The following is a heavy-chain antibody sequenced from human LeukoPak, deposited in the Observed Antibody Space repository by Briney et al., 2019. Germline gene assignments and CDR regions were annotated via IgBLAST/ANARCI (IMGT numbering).Heavy chain of an antibody. D-gene: IGHD3-3*01. Sequence: QSGGSLRLSCAASGFTFSSYWMHWVRQAPGKGLVWVSRINSDGSSTSYADSVKGRFTISRDNAKNTLYLQMNSLRAEDTAVYYCATGHHGWDFLSGYSYYYYYYMDVWGKGTTVTVSS. J-gene: IGHJ6*03. CDR3: ATGHHGWDFLSGYSYYYYYYMDV. CDR2: INSDGSST. CDR1: GFTFSSYW. V-gene: IGHV3-74*01.